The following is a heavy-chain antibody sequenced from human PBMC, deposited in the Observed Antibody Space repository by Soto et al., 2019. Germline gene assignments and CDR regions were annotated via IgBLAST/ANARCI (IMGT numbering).Heavy chain of an antibody. CDR1: GGNFSGYY. D-gene: IGHD1-7*01. V-gene: IGHV4-34*01. J-gene: IGHJ6*02. CDR3: ARGPLCITGTCYYGMDV. CDR2: INHSGST. Sequence: SETLSLTSAVYGGNFSGYYWSWIRQPTGKGLEWIGEINHSGSTNYNPSLKSRVTISVDTSKNQFSLKLSSVTAADTAVYYCARGPLCITGTCYYGMDVWGQGTTVTVSS.